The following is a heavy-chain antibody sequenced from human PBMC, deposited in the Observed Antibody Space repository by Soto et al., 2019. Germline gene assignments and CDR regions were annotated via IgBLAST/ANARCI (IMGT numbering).Heavy chain of an antibody. Sequence: QVQLVQSGAEVKKPGASVKVSCKTSGYTFTNYVISWVRQAPGQGLEWMGWSNPNDTGHTNFAQKCQDSLTLTTDTSATTAYMELRSLRSGDTAVYYCATDRGMRAPDTFDDMGQGTLVSVSS. D-gene: IGHD3-10*01. CDR3: ATDRGMRAPDTFDD. CDR1: GYTFTNYV. V-gene: IGHV1-18*01. CDR2: SNPNDTGHT. J-gene: IGHJ4*02.